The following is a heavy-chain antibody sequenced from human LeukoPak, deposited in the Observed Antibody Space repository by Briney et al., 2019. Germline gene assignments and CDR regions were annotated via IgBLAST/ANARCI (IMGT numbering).Heavy chain of an antibody. CDR1: GFTFSSYA. CDR3: AKDRTQIATYYFDY. V-gene: IGHV3-30*04. Sequence: GGSLILSCAASGFTFSSYAIHWVRQAPGKGPEWVAVISYDGRDKHHADSVKGRFTISRDNSKNTLYLQMNSLRPEDTAVYFCAKDRTQIATYYFDYWGQGTLVTVSS. CDR2: ISYDGRDK. D-gene: IGHD2/OR15-2a*01. J-gene: IGHJ4*02.